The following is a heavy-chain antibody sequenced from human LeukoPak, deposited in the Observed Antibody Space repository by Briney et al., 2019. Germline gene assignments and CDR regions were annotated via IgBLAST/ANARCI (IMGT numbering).Heavy chain of an antibody. J-gene: IGHJ4*02. Sequence: PGGSLRLSCAASGFTFSSYSMNWVRQAPGKGLEWVSSISSSSSYIYYADSVKGRFTISRDNAKNSLYLQMNSLRAEDTAVYYCARKMRGYCSGGSCYALPLDYWGQGTLVTVSS. D-gene: IGHD2-15*01. CDR1: GFTFSSYS. V-gene: IGHV3-21*01. CDR2: ISSSSSYI. CDR3: ARKMRGYCSGGSCYALPLDY.